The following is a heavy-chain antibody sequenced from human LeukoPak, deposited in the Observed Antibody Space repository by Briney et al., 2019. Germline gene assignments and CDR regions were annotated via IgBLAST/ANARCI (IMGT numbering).Heavy chain of an antibody. CDR3: APSLYCGGDCPNWFDP. J-gene: IGHJ5*02. CDR1: GFTFDDYG. V-gene: IGHV3-20*04. D-gene: IGHD2-21*01. Sequence: PGGSLRLSCAASGFTFDDYGMSWVRQAPGKGLEWVSGINWNGGSTGYADSVKGRFTISRDNAKNSLYLQMNSLRAEDTAVYYCAPSLYCGGDCPNWFDPWGQGTLVTVSS. CDR2: INWNGGST.